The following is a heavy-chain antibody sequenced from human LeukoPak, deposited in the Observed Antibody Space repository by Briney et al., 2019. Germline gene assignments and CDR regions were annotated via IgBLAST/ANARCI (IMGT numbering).Heavy chain of an antibody. V-gene: IGHV4-30-4*08. D-gene: IGHD3-22*01. CDR2: IYYNARP. CDR3: SSPPYDLRVFDS. Sequence: PSETLSLTCTLPDAPTISSEYSWTGVRQPPGRGLVRIGYIYYNARPYYSPCLKSRVTISLDTSKKPFSLTLTTVTPAGTALYFCSSPPYDLRVFDSWGQGTQVTVSS. J-gene: IGHJ5*01. CDR1: DAPTISSEYS.